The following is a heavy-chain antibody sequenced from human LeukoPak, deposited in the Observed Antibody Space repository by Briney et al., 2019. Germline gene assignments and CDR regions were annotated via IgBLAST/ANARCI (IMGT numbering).Heavy chain of an antibody. CDR3: ARYDSRGDYYFDY. CDR2: TYDSGST. J-gene: IGHJ4*02. V-gene: IGHV4-59*01. D-gene: IGHD3-22*01. Sequence: PSETLSLTCTVSGGSISSYYWSWLRQTPGKGLEYIAYTYDSGSTNYNPSLKSRVTISVDTSKNQFSLQLSSVTAADTAVYYCARYDSRGDYYFDYWGQGTLVTVSP. CDR1: GGSISSYY.